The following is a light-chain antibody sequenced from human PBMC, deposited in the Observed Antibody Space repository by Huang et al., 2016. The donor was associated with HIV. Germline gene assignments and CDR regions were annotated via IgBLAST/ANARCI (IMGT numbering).Light chain of an antibody. Sequence: EIVLTQSPGTLSLSPGERATLSCRASQSVSSNYLAWYLQKPGQAPTLLIYGASSRDTEIPDRFRGSGSGTDFTLTISRLEPEDFAVYYCHQYGSPPFTFGPGTKVDIK. CDR2: GAS. J-gene: IGKJ3*01. CDR1: QSVSSNY. V-gene: IGKV3-20*01. CDR3: HQYGSPPFT.